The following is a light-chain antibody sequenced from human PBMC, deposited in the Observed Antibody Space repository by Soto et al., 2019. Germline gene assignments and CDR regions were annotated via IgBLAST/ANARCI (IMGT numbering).Light chain of an antibody. Sequence: DIQLIQSPSILSASVGDRVTLTCRASERISTWLARYQQKAGNPPRLLISDASQLGSGVPLRFSGSCSESEFTLTISSLQPYYLANDYCQQFTTYTFGPWTK. CDR3: QQFTTYT. J-gene: IGKJ2*01. V-gene: IGKV1-5*01. CDR2: DAS. CDR1: ERISTW.